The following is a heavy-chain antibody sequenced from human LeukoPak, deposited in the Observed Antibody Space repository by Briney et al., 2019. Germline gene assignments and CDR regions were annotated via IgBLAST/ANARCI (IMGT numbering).Heavy chain of an antibody. CDR3: ARPSSYPHDAFDI. CDR1: GFTFSSYS. J-gene: IGHJ3*02. CDR2: ISSSSSYI. Sequence: GGSLRLSCAASGFTFSSYSMNWVRQAPGKGLEWVSSISSSSSYIYYADSVKGRFTISRDDAKNSLYLQMNSLRAEDTAVYYCARPSSYPHDAFDIWGQGTMVTVSS. V-gene: IGHV3-21*01. D-gene: IGHD6-6*01.